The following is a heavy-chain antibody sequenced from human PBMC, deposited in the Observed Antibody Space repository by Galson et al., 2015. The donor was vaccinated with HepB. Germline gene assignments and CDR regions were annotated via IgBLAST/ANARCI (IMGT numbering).Heavy chain of an antibody. CDR2: IYYSGST. Sequence: WSWIRQPPGKGLEWIGYIYYSGSTNYNPSLKSRVTISVDTSKNQFSLKLSSVTAADTAVYYCARDPRYSSSWYNWFDPWGQGTLVTVSS. CDR3: ARDPRYSSSWYNWFDP. J-gene: IGHJ5*02. D-gene: IGHD6-13*01. V-gene: IGHV4-59*12.